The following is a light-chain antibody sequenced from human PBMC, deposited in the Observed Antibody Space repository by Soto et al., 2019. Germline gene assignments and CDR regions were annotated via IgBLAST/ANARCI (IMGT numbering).Light chain of an antibody. Sequence: DIVMTQSPLSLPVTPGEPASISCRSSQSLLHSNGYNYLDWYLQKPGQSPQLLIYLGSNRASGGPDGLSGSGAGTDFTLKISRVEAEDVGVYYCMQALQTPPYTFGQGTKLEIK. J-gene: IGKJ2*01. CDR2: LGS. CDR3: MQALQTPPYT. CDR1: QSLLHSNGYNY. V-gene: IGKV2-28*01.